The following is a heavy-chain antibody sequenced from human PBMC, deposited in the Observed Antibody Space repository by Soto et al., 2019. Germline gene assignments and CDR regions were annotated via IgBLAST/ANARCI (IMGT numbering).Heavy chain of an antibody. CDR2: ISAYNGNT. Sequence: ASVKVSCKASGYTFTSYGISWVRQAPGQGLEWMGWISAYNGNTNYAQKLQGRVTMTTDTSTSTAYMELRSLRSDDTAVYYCARDRLMGATTSPTYWGQGTLVTVSS. V-gene: IGHV1-18*01. D-gene: IGHD1-26*01. CDR3: ARDRLMGATTSPTY. CDR1: GYTFTSYG. J-gene: IGHJ4*02.